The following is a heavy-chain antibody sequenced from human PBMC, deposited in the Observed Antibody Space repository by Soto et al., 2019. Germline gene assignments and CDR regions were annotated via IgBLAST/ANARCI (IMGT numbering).Heavy chain of an antibody. V-gene: IGHV4-39*01. CDR2: IYYSGST. Sequence: SETLSLTCTVSGASIRSSSYYWGWIRQPPGKGLEWIGNIYYSGSTFYNLSLKSRVTISVDTSKNQFSLELSSVTAADTAVYYCATQSYYFYYMDVWGEGTTVTVSS. J-gene: IGHJ6*03. CDR3: ATQSYYFYYMDV. CDR1: GASIRSSSYY.